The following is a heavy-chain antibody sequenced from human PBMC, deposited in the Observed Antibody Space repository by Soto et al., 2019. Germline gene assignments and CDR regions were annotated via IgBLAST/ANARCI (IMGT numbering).Heavy chain of an antibody. J-gene: IGHJ6*02. CDR3: AIDHYSDSNGFSTYYYGMDV. D-gene: IGHD3-22*01. Sequence: SLSLSCAASGFTFSSYSMHWVRQAPGKGLEWVAVVSYDGSNKYFADSVKGRFTISRDNSENTLYLQMNSLSAEDTAVYYCAIDHYSDSNGFSTYYYGMDVWGQGTTVTVSS. V-gene: IGHV3-30-3*01. CDR2: VSYDGSNK. CDR1: GFTFSSYS.